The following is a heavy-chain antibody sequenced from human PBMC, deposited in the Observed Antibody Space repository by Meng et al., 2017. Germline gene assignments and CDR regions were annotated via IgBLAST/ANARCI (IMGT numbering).Heavy chain of an antibody. CDR3: AKDRGYGYGPTDY. D-gene: IGHD5-18*01. CDR1: GFTFSSYA. V-gene: IGHV3-23*01. Sequence: GESLKISCAASGFTFSSYAISWVRQVPGKGLEWVSAISGSGGSTYYADSVKGRFTISRDNSKSTLYLQMNGLRAEDTAVYYCAKDRGYGYGPTDYWGQGNLVTVSS. CDR2: ISGSGGST. J-gene: IGHJ4*02.